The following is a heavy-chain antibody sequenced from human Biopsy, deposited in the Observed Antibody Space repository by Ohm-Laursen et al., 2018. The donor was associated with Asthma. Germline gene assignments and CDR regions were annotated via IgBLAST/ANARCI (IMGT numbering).Heavy chain of an antibody. Sequence: SDTLSLTCTVSGGSINIGDYYWSWIRQHPVKGLEWIGYIYYSGSTYYNPSLKSRVSISLDTSKNQFSLSLTSVTAADTAVYYCARITYGDDGFDPWGQGTLVTVSS. V-gene: IGHV4-31*03. CDR2: IYYSGST. D-gene: IGHD4-17*01. CDR3: ARITYGDDGFDP. CDR1: GGSINIGDYY. J-gene: IGHJ5*02.